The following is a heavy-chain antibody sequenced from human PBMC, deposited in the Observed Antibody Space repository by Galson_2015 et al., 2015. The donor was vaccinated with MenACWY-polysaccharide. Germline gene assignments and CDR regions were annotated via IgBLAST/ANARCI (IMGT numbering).Heavy chain of an antibody. CDR3: ARDSGTAGAYDY. CDR1: GFTFRTYR. V-gene: IGHV3-48*02. D-gene: IGHD6-13*01. J-gene: IGHJ4*02. CDR2: ITGNSGTI. Sequence: SLRLSCAASGFTFRTYRMTWVRQAPGKGLEWDSYITGNSGTIYYADSVKGRFTISRDNAKNSLYLQMDSLRDDDTAVYYCARDSGTAGAYDYCGQGTLVTVSS.